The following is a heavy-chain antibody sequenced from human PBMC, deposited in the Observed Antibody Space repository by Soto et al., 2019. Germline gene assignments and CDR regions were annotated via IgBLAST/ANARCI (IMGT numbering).Heavy chain of an antibody. CDR3: ARGGDGYFDY. Sequence: EVQLLESGGGLVQPGGSLRLSCAASGFTFSSYAMSWVRQAPGKGLEWVSAISGSTIYYADSVKGRFTISRDNAKNSLYLQMNSLRAEDTAVYYCARGGDGYFDYWGQGTLVTVSS. J-gene: IGHJ4*02. V-gene: IGHV3-23*01. CDR1: GFTFSSYA. CDR2: ISGSTI. D-gene: IGHD7-27*01.